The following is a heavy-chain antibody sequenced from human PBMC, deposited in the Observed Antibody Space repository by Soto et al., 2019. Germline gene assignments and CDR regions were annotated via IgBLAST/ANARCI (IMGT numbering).Heavy chain of an antibody. J-gene: IGHJ4*02. CDR1: GGSICSYY. CDR3: ARRYGTLFDY. Sequence: QVQLQESGPGLVKPSETLSLTCTVSGGSICSYYWSWIRQPPGKGLEWIGYIYYSGSTNYNPSLKSRVTISVDTSKNQFSLKLSSVTAADTAVYYCARRYGTLFDYWGQGTLVTVSS. D-gene: IGHD4-17*01. V-gene: IGHV4-59*08. CDR2: IYYSGST.